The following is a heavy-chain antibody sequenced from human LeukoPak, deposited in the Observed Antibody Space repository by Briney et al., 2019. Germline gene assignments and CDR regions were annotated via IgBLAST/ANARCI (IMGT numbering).Heavy chain of an antibody. D-gene: IGHD6-13*01. CDR1: GGSISSSSYY. CDR3: ARRFPYSSTNEEVARFDY. J-gene: IGHJ4*02. CDR2: IYYSGST. Sequence: SETLSLTCTVSGGSISSSSYYWGWIRQPPGKGLEWIGSIYYSGSTYYNPSLKSRVTISVDTSKNQFSLKLSSVTAADTAVYYCARRFPYSSTNEEVARFDYWGQGTLVTVSS. V-gene: IGHV4-39*07.